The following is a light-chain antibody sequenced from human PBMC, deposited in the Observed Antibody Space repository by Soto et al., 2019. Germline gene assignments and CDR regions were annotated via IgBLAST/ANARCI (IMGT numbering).Light chain of an antibody. CDR3: SSYTSSTTDV. CDR1: SSDVGAYNY. J-gene: IGLJ1*01. V-gene: IGLV2-14*03. Sequence: QSALTQPASVSGSPGQSITISCTGTSSDVGAYNYVSWYQQHPGKAPKFIIYDVNNRPSGVSNRFSGSKSGNTASLTISGLQAEDEADYYCSSYTSSTTDVFGTGTKVTVL. CDR2: DVN.